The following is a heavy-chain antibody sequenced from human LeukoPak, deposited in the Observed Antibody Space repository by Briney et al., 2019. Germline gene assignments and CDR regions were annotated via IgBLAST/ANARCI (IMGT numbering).Heavy chain of an antibody. J-gene: IGHJ3*02. CDR2: FDPEDGET. CDR3: ARGPRITIFGVVMANDAFDI. CDR1: GYTLTELS. V-gene: IGHV1-24*01. D-gene: IGHD3-3*01. Sequence: ASVKVSCKVSGYTLTELSMHWVRQAPGKGLEWMGGFDPEDGETIYAQKFQGRVTMTEDTSTDTAYMELSSLRSEDTAVYYCARGPRITIFGVVMANDAFDIWGQGTMVTVSS.